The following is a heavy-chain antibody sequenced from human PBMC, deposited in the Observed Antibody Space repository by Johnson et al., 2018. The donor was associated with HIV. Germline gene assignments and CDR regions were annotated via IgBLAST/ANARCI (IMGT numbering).Heavy chain of an antibody. V-gene: IGHV3-9*01. CDR2: ISWNSGSI. CDR1: GFSFDDYA. D-gene: IGHD3-16*01. J-gene: IGHJ3*02. CDR3: ARGVGGRTADAFDI. Sequence: LLVESGGGLVQPGRSLRLSCAASGFSFDDYAMHWVRQVPGKGLEWVSGISWNSGSIGYVDSVKGRFTVSRDNAKKFLYLHMNSLRAEDTALYYCARGVGGRTADAFDIWGQGTMVTVSS.